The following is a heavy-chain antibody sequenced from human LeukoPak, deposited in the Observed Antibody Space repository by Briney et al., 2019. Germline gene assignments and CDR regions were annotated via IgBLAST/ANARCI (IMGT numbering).Heavy chain of an antibody. CDR3: ASSASGSGPTVTIDY. CDR2: IIPIFGTA. D-gene: IGHD4-17*01. V-gene: IGHV1-69*06. J-gene: IGHJ4*02. CDR1: GGTFSSYA. Sequence: GASVKVSCKASGGTFSSYAISWVRQAPGQGLEWMGGIIPIFGTANYAQKFQGRVTITADKSTSTAYMELSSLRSEDTAVYYCASSASGSGPTVTIDYWGQGTLVTVSS.